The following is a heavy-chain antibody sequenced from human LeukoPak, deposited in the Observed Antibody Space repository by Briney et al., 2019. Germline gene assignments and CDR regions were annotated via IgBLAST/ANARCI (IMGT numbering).Heavy chain of an antibody. Sequence: GGSLRLSCVASGFTLSDYHMTWIRQAPGKGLEWISYISESGSTIYYAGSVKGRFTISRDNGKNSLDLQMNSLRGDDTAVYYCARGGGAYCGSDCHRNFDYWGQGTLVTVSS. J-gene: IGHJ4*02. V-gene: IGHV3-11*01. D-gene: IGHD2-21*02. CDR2: ISESGSTI. CDR1: GFTLSDYH. CDR3: ARGGGAYCGSDCHRNFDY.